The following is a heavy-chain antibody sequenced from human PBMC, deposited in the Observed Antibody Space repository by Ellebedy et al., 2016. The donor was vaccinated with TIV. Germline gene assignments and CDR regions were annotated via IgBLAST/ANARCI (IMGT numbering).Heavy chain of an antibody. CDR1: GGTFSSYA. CDR2: IIPIFGTA. V-gene: IGHV1-69*06. J-gene: IGHJ4*02. Sequence: SVKVSXXASGGTFSSYAISWVRQAPGQGLEWMGGIIPIFGTANYAQKFQGRVTITADKSTSTAYMELSSLRSEDTAVYYCARDNYDFWSGYYAHWGQGTLVTVSS. CDR3: ARDNYDFWSGYYAH. D-gene: IGHD3-3*01.